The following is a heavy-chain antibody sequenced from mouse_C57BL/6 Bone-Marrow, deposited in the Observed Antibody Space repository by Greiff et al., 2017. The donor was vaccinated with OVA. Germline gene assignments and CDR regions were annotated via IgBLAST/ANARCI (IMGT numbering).Heavy chain of an antibody. D-gene: IGHD4-1*01. V-gene: IGHV14-3*01. CDR3: VRTGIGAVWYFEG. CDR2: IDPANGYT. CDR1: GFNIKNTY. Sequence: VQLQQSVAELVRPGASVKLSCTASGFNIKNTYMHWVKQRPEQGLEWIGRIDPANGYTKYAPEFQGKATITADTSSNTAYVQLSSLTSEDTAIYYCVRTGIGAVWYFEGWGTGTTVTVSS. J-gene: IGHJ1*03.